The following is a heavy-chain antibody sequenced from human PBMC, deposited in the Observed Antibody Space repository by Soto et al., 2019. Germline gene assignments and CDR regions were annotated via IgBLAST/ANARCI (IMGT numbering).Heavy chain of an antibody. CDR2: ISDYNDNT. Sequence: ASAKISCTASGYTITSNGIIWLRQHHRQGHEWIGWISDYNDNTNYAQKIQGRVTMTADTAASTAYMELRSLRSDDTAVYYCARVYDFWSGYQTPFDYWGQGTLVTVSS. J-gene: IGHJ4*02. V-gene: IGHV1-18*04. CDR1: GYTITSNG. CDR3: ARVYDFWSGYQTPFDY. D-gene: IGHD3-3*01.